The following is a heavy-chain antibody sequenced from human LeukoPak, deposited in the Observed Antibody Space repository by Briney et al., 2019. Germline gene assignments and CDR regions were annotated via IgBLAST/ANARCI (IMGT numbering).Heavy chain of an antibody. V-gene: IGHV1-8*03. Sequence: ASVKVSCKASGYTFTSYDINWVRQATGQGLEWMGWMNPNSGNTGYAQKFQGRVTITADESTSTAYMELSSLRSEDTAVYYCARVVTISERGDYYYYYMDVWGKGTTVTISS. CDR1: GYTFTSYD. CDR2: MNPNSGNT. D-gene: IGHD3-9*01. J-gene: IGHJ6*03. CDR3: ARVVTISERGDYYYYYMDV.